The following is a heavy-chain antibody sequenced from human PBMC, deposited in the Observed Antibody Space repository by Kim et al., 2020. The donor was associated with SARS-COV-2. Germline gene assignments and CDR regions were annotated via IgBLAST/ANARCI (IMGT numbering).Heavy chain of an antibody. J-gene: IGHJ6*03. CDR3: AKRGSETNSPPYYYIGV. D-gene: IGHD3-16*01. V-gene: IGHV3-21*01. CDR2: INSNGNNI. CDR1: GFTFSLYS. Sequence: GGSLRLSCAASGFTFSLYSMSWVRQAPGKGLEWVSSINSNGNNIYDADSVKGRFTISRDNAQNSLFLQMNSLRAEATAVYYCAKRGSETNSPPYYYIGV.